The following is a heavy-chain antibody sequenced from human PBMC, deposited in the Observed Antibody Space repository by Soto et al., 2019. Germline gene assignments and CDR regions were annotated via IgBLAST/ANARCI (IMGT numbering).Heavy chain of an antibody. Sequence: GGSLRLSCAASGFTFDDYAMHWVRQAPGKGLEWVSTISWNSGSIDYADSVKGRFTISRDNAKNSLYLQMNSLRPEDTALYYCAKGKGGFRSGYHDYWGQGTLVTVSS. J-gene: IGHJ4*02. D-gene: IGHD3-3*01. CDR1: GFTFDDYA. CDR2: ISWNSGSI. CDR3: AKGKGGFRSGYHDY. V-gene: IGHV3-9*01.